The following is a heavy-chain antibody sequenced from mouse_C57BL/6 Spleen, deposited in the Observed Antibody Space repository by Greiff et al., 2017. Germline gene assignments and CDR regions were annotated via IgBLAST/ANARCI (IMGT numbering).Heavy chain of an antibody. CDR3: ARGGYNYFDY. D-gene: IGHD3-1*01. Sequence: QVQLQQSGAELVRPGASVKLSCKASGYTFTDYYINWVKQRPGQGLEWIARIYPESGNTYYNEKFKGKATLTAEKSSSTAYMQLSSLTSEDSAVYFCARGGYNYFDYWGQGTTLTVSS. J-gene: IGHJ2*01. CDR2: IYPESGNT. CDR1: GYTFTDYY. V-gene: IGHV1-76*01.